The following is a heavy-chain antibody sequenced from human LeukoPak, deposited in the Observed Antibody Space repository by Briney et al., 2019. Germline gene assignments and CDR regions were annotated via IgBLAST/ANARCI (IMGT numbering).Heavy chain of an antibody. Sequence: SETLSLTCTVSGYSISSGYYWGWIRQPPGKGQEWIVSIYHSGSTYYNPSLKSRVTISVDTSKNQFSLKLRSVTAADTAVYYCARGSSGWYVPVDYWGQGTLVTVSS. V-gene: IGHV4-38-2*02. D-gene: IGHD6-19*01. CDR2: IYHSGST. CDR3: ARGSSGWYVPVDY. J-gene: IGHJ4*02. CDR1: GYSISSGYY.